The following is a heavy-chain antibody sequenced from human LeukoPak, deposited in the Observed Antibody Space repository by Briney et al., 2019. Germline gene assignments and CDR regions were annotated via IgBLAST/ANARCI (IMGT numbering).Heavy chain of an antibody. CDR1: VGSISGYY. J-gene: IGHJ4*02. Sequence: SETLSLTRIVSVGSISGYYWHWIRQPAGKGREWIGRIYTNVITNYNPSLKSRVTMSVDTSKNQLSLMLSSVTAADTAVYYCARGRSLYFDYWGQGTLVTVSS. V-gene: IGHV4-4*07. CDR2: IYTNVIT. CDR3: ARGRSLYFDY.